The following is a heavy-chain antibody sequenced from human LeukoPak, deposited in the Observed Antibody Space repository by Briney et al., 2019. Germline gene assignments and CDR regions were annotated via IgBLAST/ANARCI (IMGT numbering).Heavy chain of an antibody. CDR2: INPNSGGT. CDR3: ARETVYYYYYGMDV. V-gene: IGHV1-2*02. J-gene: IGHJ6*02. Sequence: GASVKVSCKASGYTFTGYYMHWVRQAPGQGLEWMGWINPNSGGTNYAQKFQGGVTMTRDTSISTAYMELSRLRSDDTAVYYCARETVYYYYYGMDVWGQGTTVTVSS. CDR1: GYTFTGYY. D-gene: IGHD4-17*01.